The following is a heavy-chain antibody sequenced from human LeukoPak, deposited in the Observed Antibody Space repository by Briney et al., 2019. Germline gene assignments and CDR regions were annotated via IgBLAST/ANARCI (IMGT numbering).Heavy chain of an antibody. V-gene: IGHV3-23*03. CDR1: GFTVSSFA. CDR3: AKAQGAWYYFDS. Sequence: SGGSLRLSCAASGFTVSSFAMSWVRQAPGKGLEWVSVFTTGANHTYYADSVKGRFTMTRDNSKNTIFLQLNNVRADDTAVYFCAKAQGAWYYFDSWGQGTLVTVSS. CDR2: FTTGANHT. D-gene: IGHD6-13*01. J-gene: IGHJ4*02.